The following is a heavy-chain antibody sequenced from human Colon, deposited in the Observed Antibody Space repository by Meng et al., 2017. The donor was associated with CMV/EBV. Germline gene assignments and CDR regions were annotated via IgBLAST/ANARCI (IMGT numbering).Heavy chain of an antibody. J-gene: IGHJ4*02. CDR3: ARHSLTILTD. Sequence: ITLLWSGSALVKTPRTLTLTLPFSGFSLTPTGAGVAWVRQPPGKATELLALIHWDDDKRYSPSLKNRLNITKDTSKNQVVLSMTDLDPADTGTFYCARHSLTILTDWGQGALVTVSS. CDR2: IHWDDDK. V-gene: IGHV2-5*02. CDR1: GFSLTPTGAG. D-gene: IGHD2-8*02.